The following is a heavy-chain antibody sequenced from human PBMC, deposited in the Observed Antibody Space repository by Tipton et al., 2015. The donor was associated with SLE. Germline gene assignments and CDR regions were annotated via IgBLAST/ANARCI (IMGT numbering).Heavy chain of an antibody. CDR1: GGTFSSYA. J-gene: IGHJ1*01. CDR3: AGAQSGLRYFQY. D-gene: IGHD4/OR15-4a*01. Sequence: QLVQSGAEVKKPGSSVKVSCKASGGTFSSYAISWVRQAPGQGLEWMGGIIPILGIVNYAQKFQGRVTITTDESTSTAYMELSSPRSEDTAVYYCAGAQSGLRYFQYWGQGTLVTVSS. V-gene: IGHV1-69*05. CDR2: IIPILGIV.